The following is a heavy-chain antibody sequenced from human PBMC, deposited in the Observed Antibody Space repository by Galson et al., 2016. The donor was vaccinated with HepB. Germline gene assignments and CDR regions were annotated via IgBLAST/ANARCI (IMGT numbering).Heavy chain of an antibody. CDR2: INPIFGTG. V-gene: IGHV1-69*05. CDR1: GGTFSSYG. CDR3: AREGVDLGATVPHFES. J-gene: IGHJ4*02. D-gene: IGHD5-12*01. Sequence: SVKVSCKASGGTFSSYGISWVRQAPGQGLEWMGGINPIFGTGNNAQKFQGRLTLTTDTSTKMFYLELSSLNPEDTAIYYCAREGVDLGATVPHFESWGQGSLVAVSS.